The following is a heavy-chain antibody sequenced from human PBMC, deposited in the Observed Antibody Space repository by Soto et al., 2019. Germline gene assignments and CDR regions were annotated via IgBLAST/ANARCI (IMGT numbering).Heavy chain of an antibody. V-gene: IGHV3-23*01. D-gene: IGHD6-13*01. CDR2: ITYTGVST. CDR1: EFSFDDYA. CDR3: AKSSVWYPYFDS. J-gene: IGHJ4*02. Sequence: GGSLRVSCAASEFSFDDYAMSWVRQAPGKGLEWVSSITYTGVSTYYADSVKGQFTISRDNSRDTLFLQMNSLRAEDTAIYYCAKSSVWYPYFDSWGQGTLVTVSS.